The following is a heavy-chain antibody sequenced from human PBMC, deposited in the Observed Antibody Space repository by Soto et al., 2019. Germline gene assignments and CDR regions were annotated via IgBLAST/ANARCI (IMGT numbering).Heavy chain of an antibody. Sequence: QVQLVQSGAEVKKPGASVKVPCKASGYTFTSYYIHWVRQAPGQGLEWLGIINPSGGTTNYAQKFQGRVTMTRDTSTTTVYMDLSSLTSEDTAVYYCARGHCINGVCYRGGMDVWGQGTTVTVSS. D-gene: IGHD2-8*01. V-gene: IGHV1-46*01. CDR2: INPSGGTT. J-gene: IGHJ6*02. CDR3: ARGHCINGVCYRGGMDV. CDR1: GYTFTSYY.